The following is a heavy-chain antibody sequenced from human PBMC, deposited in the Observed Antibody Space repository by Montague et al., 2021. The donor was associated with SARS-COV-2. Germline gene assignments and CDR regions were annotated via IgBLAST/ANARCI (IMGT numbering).Heavy chain of an antibody. D-gene: IGHD3-10*01. V-gene: IGHV3-30*04. CDR3: ARDRVWFGELSPYYYDMDF. Sequence: SLRLSCAASGFIFTNYPMHWVRQAPAKGLEWVAVISYEGSNTYYADSVKGRFTISRDFSKNTLYLQMNSLRAEDTAVYYCARDRVWFGELSPYYYDMDFWGQGTTVTASS. J-gene: IGHJ6*02. CDR2: ISYEGSNT. CDR1: GFIFTNYP.